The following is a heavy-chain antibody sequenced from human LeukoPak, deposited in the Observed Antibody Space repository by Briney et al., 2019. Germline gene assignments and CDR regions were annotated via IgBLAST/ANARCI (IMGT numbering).Heavy chain of an antibody. CDR3: ARLLWFGEQNWFDP. Sequence: SQTLSLTCTVAGGSISSYYWSWIRQPPGEGLEWVGYIFYSGSTNYNSSLKSRVTISVDTSKNQFSLKLSSVTAADTAVYYCARLLWFGEQNWFDPWGQGTLVTVSS. D-gene: IGHD3-10*01. CDR2: IFYSGST. V-gene: IGHV4-59*01. CDR1: GGSISSYY. J-gene: IGHJ5*02.